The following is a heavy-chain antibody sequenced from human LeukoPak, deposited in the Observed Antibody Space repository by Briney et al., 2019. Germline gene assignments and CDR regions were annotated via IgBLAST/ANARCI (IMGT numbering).Heavy chain of an antibody. V-gene: IGHV3-48*01. CDR1: GFTFSSYS. CDR3: ARGSSNFYFDY. Sequence: PGGSLRLSCAASGFTFSSYSMNWVRQAPGKGLEWVSYISSDSSSIHYADSVKGRFTISRDNAKNSLYLQVNSLRVEDTAVYYYARGSSNFYFDYWGQGTLVTVSS. J-gene: IGHJ4*02. D-gene: IGHD2-2*01. CDR2: ISSDSSSI.